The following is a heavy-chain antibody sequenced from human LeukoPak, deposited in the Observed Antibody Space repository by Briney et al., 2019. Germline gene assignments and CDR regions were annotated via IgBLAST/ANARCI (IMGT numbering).Heavy chain of an antibody. J-gene: IGHJ4*02. D-gene: IGHD3-9*01. CDR3: ARSYDILTGFDY. CDR2: INPSGGST. CDR1: GYSFTSYY. Sequence: AASVKGSCKASGYSFTSYYMHWVRQAPGQGLEWMGIINPSGGSTSYAQKFQGRVTMTRDTSTSTVYMELSSLRSEDTAVYYCARSYDILTGFDYWGQGTLVTVSS. V-gene: IGHV1-46*01.